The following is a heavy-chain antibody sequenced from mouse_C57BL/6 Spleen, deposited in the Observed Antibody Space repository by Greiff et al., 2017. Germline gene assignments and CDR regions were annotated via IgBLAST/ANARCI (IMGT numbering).Heavy chain of an antibody. CDR2: IHPGGGFT. J-gene: IGHJ2*01. CDR3: AREGGLDSSGYGFDY. CDR1: GYTFTNYW. Sequence: QVQLQQSGAELVRPGTSVKMSCKASGYTFTNYWIGWAKQRPGQGLEWIGDIHPGGGFTNSSEKFKGKATLTADKSSSTAYMQFSSLTSEDSANYYCAREGGLDSSGYGFDYWGQGTTLTVSS. V-gene: IGHV1-63*01. D-gene: IGHD3-2*02.